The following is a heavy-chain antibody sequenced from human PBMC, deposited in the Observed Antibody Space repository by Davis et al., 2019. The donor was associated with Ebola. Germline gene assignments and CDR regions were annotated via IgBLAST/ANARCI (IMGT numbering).Heavy chain of an antibody. CDR1: GFTFSSYA. J-gene: IGHJ4*02. CDR2: ISGSGGST. CDR3: AKDTLKYRSEIDY. Sequence: GESLKISCAASGFTFSSYAMSWVRQAPGKGLEWVSAISGSGGSTYYADSVKGRFTISRDNSKNTLYLQMNSLRAEDTAVYYCAKDTLKYRSEIDYWGQGTLVTVSS. D-gene: IGHD2-15*01. V-gene: IGHV3-23*01.